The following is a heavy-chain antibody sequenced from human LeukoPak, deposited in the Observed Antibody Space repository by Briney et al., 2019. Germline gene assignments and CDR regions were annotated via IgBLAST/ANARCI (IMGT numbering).Heavy chain of an antibody. D-gene: IGHD1-1*01. V-gene: IGHV4-61*02. CDR1: GGSISSGSYY. CDR3: ARETADLARSLDY. Sequence: SQTLSLTCTVSGGSISSGSYYWSWIRQPAGKGLEWIGRIYSPGITNCNPSLKSRVTMSVDTSKNQFSLNLSSVTAADTAVYYCARETADLARSLDYWGQGTLVTVSS. CDR2: IYSPGIT. J-gene: IGHJ4*02.